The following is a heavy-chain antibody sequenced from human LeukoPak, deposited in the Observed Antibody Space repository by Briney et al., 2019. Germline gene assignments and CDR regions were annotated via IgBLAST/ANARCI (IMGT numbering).Heavy chain of an antibody. J-gene: IGHJ4*02. Sequence: GGSLRLSCAASGFTFSSYGMHWVRQAPGKGLEWVAVIWYDGSNKYYADSVKGRFTISRDNSKNTLYLQMNSLRAEDTAVYYCARDRDYYDFWSGTDYWGQGTLVTVSS. CDR3: ARDRDYYDFWSGTDY. D-gene: IGHD3-3*01. CDR2: IWYDGSNK. V-gene: IGHV3-33*01. CDR1: GFTFSSYG.